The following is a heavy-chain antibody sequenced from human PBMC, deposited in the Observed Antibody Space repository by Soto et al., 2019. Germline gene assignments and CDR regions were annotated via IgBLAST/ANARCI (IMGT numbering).Heavy chain of an antibody. Sequence: QITLKESGPTLVKPTQTLTLTCTFSGFSLSTSGVGVGWIRQPPGKPLEKLPLIYLNDDKRYTPSLKSKLTSTQDTPDNQLVLKMTNMDPVDTATYYFAQQWLLNGYYFDYWGQGTLVTVSS. CDR3: AQQWLLNGYYFDY. CDR1: GFSLSTSGVG. CDR2: IYLNDDK. D-gene: IGHD6-19*01. V-gene: IGHV2-5*01. J-gene: IGHJ4*02.